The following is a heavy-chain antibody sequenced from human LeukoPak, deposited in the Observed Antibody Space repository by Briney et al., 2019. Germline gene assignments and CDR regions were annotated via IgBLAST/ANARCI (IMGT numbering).Heavy chain of an antibody. CDR2: IYYSGST. CDR1: GGSISSYY. V-gene: IGHV4-59*01. J-gene: IGHJ3*02. Sequence: SETLSLTCTVSGGSISSYYWSWIRQPPGKGLEWIGYIYYSGSTNYNPSLKSRVTISVDTSKNQFSLKLSSVTAADTAVYYCARVGDSSGIDAFDIWGQGTMVTVSS. CDR3: ARVGDSSGIDAFDI. D-gene: IGHD3-22*01.